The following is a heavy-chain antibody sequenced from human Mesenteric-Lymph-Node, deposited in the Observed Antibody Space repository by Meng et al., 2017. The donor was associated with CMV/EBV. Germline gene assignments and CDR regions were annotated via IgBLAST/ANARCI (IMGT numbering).Heavy chain of an antibody. CDR3: AKERFLEWTRGYFDY. D-gene: IGHD3-3*01. J-gene: IGHJ4*02. CDR1: GFTFSDYY. Sequence: GGSLRLSCAASGFTFSDYYMTWIRQAPGKGLEWVSYITIGGSTIYYADSVKGRFTISRDNAKSSLYLQMNSLRAEDTAVYYCAKERFLEWTRGYFDYWGQGTLVTVSS. V-gene: IGHV3-11*01. CDR2: ITIGGSTI.